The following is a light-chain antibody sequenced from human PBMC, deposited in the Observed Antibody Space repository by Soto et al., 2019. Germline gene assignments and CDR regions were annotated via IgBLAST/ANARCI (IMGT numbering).Light chain of an antibody. V-gene: IGLV1-40*01. J-gene: IGLJ2*01. CDR2: ANS. CDR1: SSNIGAGYD. Sequence: QSVLTQPPSMSGAPGQRVTISCTGGSSNIGAGYDVHWYQQLPGTAPKLLIYANSNRPSGVPDRFSGSKSGTSASLAITGLLAEDEADYFCQSYDSGLSGYVVVVGGTKLTVL. CDR3: QSYDSGLSGYVV.